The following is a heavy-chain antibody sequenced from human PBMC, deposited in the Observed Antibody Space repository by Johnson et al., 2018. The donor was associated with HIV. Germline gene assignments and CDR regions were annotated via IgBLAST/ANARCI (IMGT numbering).Heavy chain of an antibody. V-gene: IGHV3-30-3*01. J-gene: IGHJ3*02. CDR3: ARDSEWELGQEGAFDI. CDR2: ISSDGGNN. CDR1: GLTVSSNY. Sequence: QVQLVESGGGVVQPGGSLRLSCAASGLTVSSNYMNWVRQAPGKGLEWVAVISSDGGNNYYADSVKGRFTISRDNSKNTLYLQMNSLRAEDTAVYYCARDSEWELGQEGAFDIWGQGTMVTVSS. D-gene: IGHD1-26*01.